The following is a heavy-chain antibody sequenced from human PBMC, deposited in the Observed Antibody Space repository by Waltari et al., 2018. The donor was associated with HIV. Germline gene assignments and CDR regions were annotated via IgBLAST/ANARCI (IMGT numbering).Heavy chain of an antibody. J-gene: IGHJ4*02. V-gene: IGHV4-38-2*01. CDR1: GYSIESGYY. CDR3: ASGSRRGHSHGIDY. Sequence: QVQLQESGRGLVKPSETLSLTCSVSGYSIESGYYWGWIPQPPGKALEWVGSILHSGNTYYTPSLKSRLTISLDTSKNPVSLKLSSVTAADTAVYYCASGSRRGHSHGIDYWGQGTLVTVSS. CDR2: ILHSGNT. D-gene: IGHD5-18*01.